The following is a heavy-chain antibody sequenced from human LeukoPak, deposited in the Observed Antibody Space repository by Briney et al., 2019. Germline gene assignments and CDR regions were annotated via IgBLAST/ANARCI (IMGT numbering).Heavy chain of an antibody. J-gene: IGHJ4*02. V-gene: IGHV3-11*01. CDR1: GFTFSDYY. D-gene: IGHD6-13*01. CDR3: ARDTGYSSSWWSGCFDY. CDR2: ISSSGSTI. Sequence: GGSLRLSCAASGFTFSDYYMSWIRQAPGKGLEWVSYISSSGSTIYYADSVKGRFTISRDNAKNSLYLQMNSLRAEDTAVYYCARDTGYSSSWWSGCFDYWGQGTLVTVSS.